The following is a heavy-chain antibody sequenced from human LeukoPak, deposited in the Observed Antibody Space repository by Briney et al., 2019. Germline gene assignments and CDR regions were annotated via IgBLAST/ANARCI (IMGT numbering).Heavy chain of an antibody. Sequence: GGSLRLSCAASGFTFNTYAMNWVRQAPGKGLEWVSVVSVSGSSTYYADSVKGRFTISRDSSKSTLYLQMNSLRAEDTAIYYCAKNHDSNGYHTDDAFDIWGQGTMVTVSS. D-gene: IGHD3-22*01. CDR1: GFTFNTYA. CDR3: AKNHDSNGYHTDDAFDI. J-gene: IGHJ3*02. V-gene: IGHV3-23*01. CDR2: VSVSGSST.